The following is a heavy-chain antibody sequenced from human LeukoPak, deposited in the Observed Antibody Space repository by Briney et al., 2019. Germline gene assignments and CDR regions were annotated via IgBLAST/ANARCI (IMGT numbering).Heavy chain of an antibody. CDR3: ARGPRRVRYGSGSYVHYFDY. Sequence: ASVKVSCKASGYTFTSYDINWVRQATGQGLEWMGWMNPNSGNTGYAQKFQGRVTMTRNTSISTAYMELSSLRSEDTAVYYCARGPRRVRYGSGSYVHYFDYWGQGTLVTVSS. CDR2: MNPNSGNT. CDR1: GYTFTSYD. J-gene: IGHJ4*02. D-gene: IGHD3-10*01. V-gene: IGHV1-8*01.